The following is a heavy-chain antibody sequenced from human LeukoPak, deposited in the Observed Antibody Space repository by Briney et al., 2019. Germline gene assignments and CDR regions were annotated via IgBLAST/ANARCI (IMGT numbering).Heavy chain of an antibody. D-gene: IGHD2-15*01. CDR3: AKERDLYCSGGSCYGPFDY. CDR2: ISCDGSNK. Sequence: PGRSLRLSCAASGFTFSSYATHWVRQAPGKGLEWVAVISCDGSNKYYADSVKGRFTISRDNSKNTLYLQMNSLRAEDTAVYYCAKERDLYCSGGSCYGPFDYWGQGTLVTVSS. V-gene: IGHV3-30*04. J-gene: IGHJ4*02. CDR1: GFTFSSYA.